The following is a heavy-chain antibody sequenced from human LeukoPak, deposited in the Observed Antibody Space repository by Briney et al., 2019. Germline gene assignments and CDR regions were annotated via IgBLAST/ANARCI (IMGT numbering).Heavy chain of an antibody. D-gene: IGHD6-19*01. J-gene: IGHJ4*02. Sequence: GGSLRLSCAASGFTFSDYYMSWVRQAPGKGLEWVSYISSSGSTIYYADSVKGRFTISRDNAKNSLYLQMNSLRAEDTAVYYCARPSDDSGAPETPFDYWGQGTLVTVSS. CDR3: ARPSDDSGAPETPFDY. CDR1: GFTFSDYY. V-gene: IGHV3-11*01. CDR2: ISSSGSTI.